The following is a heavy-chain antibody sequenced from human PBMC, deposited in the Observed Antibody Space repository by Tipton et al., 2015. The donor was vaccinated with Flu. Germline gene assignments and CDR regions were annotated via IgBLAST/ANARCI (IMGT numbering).Heavy chain of an antibody. Sequence: SLRLSCAASGFTLSTYWMSWVRQAPGKGLEWVANIKQDGSERYYVDSVKGRFTISRDNAQNSLYLQMNSLRAEDTAVYYCARAVGGAAALWGQGTMVTVSS. CDR3: ARAVGGAAAL. V-gene: IGHV3-7*03. CDR1: GFTLSTYW. CDR2: IKQDGSER. D-gene: IGHD6-13*01. J-gene: IGHJ3*01.